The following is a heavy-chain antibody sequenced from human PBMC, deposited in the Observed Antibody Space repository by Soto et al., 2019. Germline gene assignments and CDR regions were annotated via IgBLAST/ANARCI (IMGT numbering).Heavy chain of an antibody. J-gene: IGHJ6*02. CDR2: ISDSGANT. CDR3: AKILSMVTSYYYGMDV. D-gene: IGHD4-17*01. V-gene: IGHV3-23*01. CDR1: GFTFSTYP. Sequence: AGCMRLACAASGFTFSTYPMIWVRQAPGKGLECVGSISDSGANTYYADSVRGRFTISRDNSKNTLYLQMNSLRDDDTAVYYCAKILSMVTSYYYGMDVWGHGTTVTVPS.